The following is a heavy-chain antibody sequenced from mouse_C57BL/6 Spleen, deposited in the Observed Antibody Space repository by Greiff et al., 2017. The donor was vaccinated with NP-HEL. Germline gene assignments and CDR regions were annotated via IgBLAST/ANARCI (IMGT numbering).Heavy chain of an antibody. CDR3: ARDGTTVVALYYYAMDY. Sequence: VQLKESGGGLVKPGGSLKLSCAASGFTFSSYAMSWVRQTPEKRLEWVATISDGGSYTYYPDNVKGRFTISRDNAKNNLYLQMSHLKSEDTAMYYCARDGTTVVALYYYAMDYWGQGTSVTVSS. V-gene: IGHV5-4*01. CDR1: GFTFSSYA. J-gene: IGHJ4*01. D-gene: IGHD1-1*01. CDR2: ISDGGSYT.